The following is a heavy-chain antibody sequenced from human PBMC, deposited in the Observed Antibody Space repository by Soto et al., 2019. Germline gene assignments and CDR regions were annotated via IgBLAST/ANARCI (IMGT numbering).Heavy chain of an antibody. CDR2: INHSGST. Sequence: QVQLQQWGAGLLKPSETLSLTCAVYGGSFSGYYWSWIRQPPGKGLEWIGEINHSGSTNYNPSLKSRVTISVDTSKNQFSLKPSSVTAADTAVYYCARGVQVVVAAPFDYWGQGTLVTVSS. D-gene: IGHD2-15*01. CDR1: GGSFSGYY. CDR3: ARGVQVVVAAPFDY. V-gene: IGHV4-34*01. J-gene: IGHJ4*02.